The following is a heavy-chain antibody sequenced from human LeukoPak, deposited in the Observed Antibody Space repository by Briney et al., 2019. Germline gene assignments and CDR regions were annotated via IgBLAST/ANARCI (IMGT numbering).Heavy chain of an antibody. D-gene: IGHD6-6*01. Sequence: GGSLRLSCAASGFTFSSYSMNWVRQAPGKGLECVSSISSSGSYISYADSVKGRFTISRDNAKNSLYLQMNSLRAEDTAVYYCARAEGLAARHQYYFDYWGQGTLVTVSS. V-gene: IGHV3-21*01. CDR2: ISSSGSYI. J-gene: IGHJ4*02. CDR1: GFTFSSYS. CDR3: ARAEGLAARHQYYFDY.